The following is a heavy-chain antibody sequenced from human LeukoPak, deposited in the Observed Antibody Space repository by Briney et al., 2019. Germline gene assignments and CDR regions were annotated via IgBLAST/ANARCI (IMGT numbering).Heavy chain of an antibody. V-gene: IGHV3-53*01. J-gene: IGHJ5*02. Sequence: GGSLRLSCAASGFTVSSNYMSWVRQAPGKGLEWVSVIYSGGSTYYADSVKGRFTISRDNSKNTLYLQMDSLRAEDTAVYYCARGSDCSTTSCHWAWFDPWGQGTLVTVSS. CDR1: GFTVSSNY. CDR2: IYSGGST. D-gene: IGHD2-2*01. CDR3: ARGSDCSTTSCHWAWFDP.